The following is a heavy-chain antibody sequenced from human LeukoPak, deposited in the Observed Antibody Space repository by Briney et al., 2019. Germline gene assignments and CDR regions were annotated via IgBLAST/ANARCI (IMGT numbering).Heavy chain of an antibody. D-gene: IGHD2-2*01. CDR1: GGSFSGYY. J-gene: IGHJ6*03. CDR3: ARGPGRCSSTSCYVGYYYYYMDV. V-gene: IGHV4-34*01. CDR2: INHSGST. Sequence: SETLSLTCAVYGGSFSGYYWSWIRQPPGKGLEWIGEINHSGSTNYNPSLKSRVTISVDTSKNQFSLKLGSVTAADTAVYYCARGPGRCSSTSCYVGYYYYYMDVWGKGTTVTVSS.